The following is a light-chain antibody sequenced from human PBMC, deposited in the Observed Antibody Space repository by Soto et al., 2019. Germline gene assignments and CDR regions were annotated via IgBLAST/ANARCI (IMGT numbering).Light chain of an antibody. CDR2: DVS. J-gene: IGLJ3*02. V-gene: IGLV2-14*01. Sequence: SVLTQPAPLSGSPGQSITISCTGTSRDVGAYDYVSWFQQHPDEAPKLMIYDVSNRPSGVSSRFSGSKSGNTASLTISGLQVEDEADYYCSSYTTTSTWVFGGGTKVTVL. CDR3: SSYTTTSTWV. CDR1: SRDVGAYDY.